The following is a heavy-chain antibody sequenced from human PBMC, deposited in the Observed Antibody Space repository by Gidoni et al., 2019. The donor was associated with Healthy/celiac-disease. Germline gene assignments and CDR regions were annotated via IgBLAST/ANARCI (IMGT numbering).Heavy chain of an antibody. CDR2: ISYDGSNK. J-gene: IGHJ4*02. D-gene: IGHD6-6*01. Sequence: QVQLVESGGGVVQPGRSLRLSCAASGFSFSSYAMHWVRQAPGKGLEWVAVISYDGSNKYYADSVKGRFTISRDNSKNTLYLQMNSLRAEDTAVYYCARYLGPSSPYYFDYWGQGTLVTVSS. V-gene: IGHV3-30-3*01. CDR3: ARYLGPSSPYYFDY. CDR1: GFSFSSYA.